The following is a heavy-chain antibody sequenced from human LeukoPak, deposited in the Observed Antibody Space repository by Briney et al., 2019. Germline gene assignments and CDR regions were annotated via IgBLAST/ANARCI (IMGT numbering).Heavy chain of an antibody. Sequence: PSETLSLTCTVSGGSISSYYWSWIRQPPGKGLEWIGYIYYSGSTNYNPSLKSRVTISVDTSKNQFSLKLSSVTAADTAVYYCARSYGLWFDYWGQGTLVTVSS. CDR1: GGSISSYY. CDR2: IYYSGST. D-gene: IGHD5-18*01. CDR3: ARSYGLWFDY. V-gene: IGHV4-59*12. J-gene: IGHJ4*02.